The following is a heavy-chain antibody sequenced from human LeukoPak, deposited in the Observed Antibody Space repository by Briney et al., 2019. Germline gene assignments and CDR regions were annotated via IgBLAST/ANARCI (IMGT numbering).Heavy chain of an antibody. V-gene: IGHV3-15*07. CDR1: GFTFSNAW. Sequence: GGSLRLSCATSGFTFSNAWMNWVRQAPGKGLEWVGRIRSNSDGGTIDYAAPVKGRFTLSRDDSKTTLYLQMNSLQTEDTAVYCCATDFYDSTWGQGTLVTVSS. CDR2: IRSNSDGGTI. D-gene: IGHD3-22*01. J-gene: IGHJ5*02. CDR3: ATDFYDST.